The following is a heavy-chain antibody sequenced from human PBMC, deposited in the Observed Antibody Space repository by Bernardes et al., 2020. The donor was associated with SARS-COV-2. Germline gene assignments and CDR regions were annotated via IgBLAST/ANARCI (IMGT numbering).Heavy chain of an antibody. V-gene: IGHV3-21*04. Sequence: GGSLRLSCAASGFTFSTYSMNWVRQAPGKGLEWVSSISSSSTYIHYADSVKGRFTISRDNSKNTLYLQMNSLRAEDTAVYYCAKGDATGYFDYWGQGTLVTVSS. CDR1: GFTFSTYS. J-gene: IGHJ4*02. CDR3: AKGDATGYFDY. CDR2: ISSSSTYI. D-gene: IGHD4-4*01.